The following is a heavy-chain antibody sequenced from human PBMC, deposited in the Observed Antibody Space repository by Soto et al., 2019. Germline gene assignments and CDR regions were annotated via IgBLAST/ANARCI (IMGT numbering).Heavy chain of an antibody. CDR3: ARDVTGYSWFDP. D-gene: IGHD6-13*01. V-gene: IGHV1-2*02. J-gene: IGHJ5*02. Sequence: ASVKVSCKASGYTFTGYYMHWLRQAPGQGLEWMGWINPNSGGTNYAQKFQGRVTMTRDTSISTAYMELSRLRSDDTAVYYCARDVTGYSWFDPWGQGTLVTVSS. CDR2: INPNSGGT. CDR1: GYTFTGYY.